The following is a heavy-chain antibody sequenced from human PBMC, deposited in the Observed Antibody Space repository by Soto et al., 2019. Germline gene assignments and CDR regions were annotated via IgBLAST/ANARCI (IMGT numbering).Heavy chain of an antibody. D-gene: IGHD2-2*01. V-gene: IGHV3-23*01. J-gene: IGHJ5*01. Sequence: GGSLRLSCAASGFTFSSYAMSWVRQAPGKGLEWVSAISGSGGSTYYADSVKGRFTISRDNSKNTLYLYMNSLRAEDTAVYYCAKDKVVVPASPICFDSWGQGTLVTVSS. CDR1: GFTFSSYA. CDR2: ISGSGGST. CDR3: AKDKVVVPASPICFDS.